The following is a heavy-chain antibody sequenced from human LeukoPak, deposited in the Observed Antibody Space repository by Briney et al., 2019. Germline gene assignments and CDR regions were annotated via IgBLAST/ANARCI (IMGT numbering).Heavy chain of an antibody. Sequence: GGSLRLSCAASGFTFSDYYMSWIRQAPGKGLEWVSYISSSGSTIYYADSVKGRFTNSRDNAKNSLYLQMNSLRAEDTAVYYCARDRTYYYGSGSYFGDYWGQGTLVTVSS. J-gene: IGHJ4*02. CDR2: ISSSGSTI. D-gene: IGHD3-10*01. CDR1: GFTFSDYY. CDR3: ARDRTYYYGSGSYFGDY. V-gene: IGHV3-11*04.